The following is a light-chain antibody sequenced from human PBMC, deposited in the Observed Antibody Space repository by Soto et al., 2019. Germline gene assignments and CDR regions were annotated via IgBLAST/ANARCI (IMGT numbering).Light chain of an antibody. Sequence: QSALTQPASVSGSPGQSITITCTGTSSDVCADKYVSWYQQHPGKAPQLMIYEVTNRPSGVSNRFSGSKSGNTASLTISGLQAEDEGDYYCSSYASNTYVFGTGTKLTVL. V-gene: IGLV2-14*01. CDR1: SSDVCADKY. CDR3: SSYASNTYV. CDR2: EVT. J-gene: IGLJ1*01.